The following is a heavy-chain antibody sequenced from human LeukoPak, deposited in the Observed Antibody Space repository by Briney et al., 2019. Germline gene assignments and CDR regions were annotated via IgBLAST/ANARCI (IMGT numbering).Heavy chain of an antibody. CDR3: ARYMRDSGTYDFDY. D-gene: IGHD3-3*01. J-gene: IGHJ4*02. CDR2: IYYSGNT. CDR1: GASISGYY. Sequence: KTSETLSLTCSVSGASISGYYWSRIRQPPGKRLEWIGYIYYSGNTNYSPSLKSRVTITVDTSNNQFSLDLRSVTAADTAVYYCARYMRDSGTYDFDYWGQGTLVTVSS. V-gene: IGHV4-59*13.